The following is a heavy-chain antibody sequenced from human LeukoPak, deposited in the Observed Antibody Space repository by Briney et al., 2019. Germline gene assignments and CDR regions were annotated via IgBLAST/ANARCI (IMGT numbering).Heavy chain of an antibody. CDR3: ARAIYSNYVFWFDP. V-gene: IGHV4-34*01. CDR1: GGSFSGYY. D-gene: IGHD4-11*01. J-gene: IGHJ5*02. Sequence: SETLSLTCAVSGGSFSGYYWSWIRQPPGKGLEWIGEINHSGSTNYNPSLKSRVTISVDTSKNQFSLKLSSVTAADTAVYYCARAIYSNYVFWFDPWGQGTLVTVSS. CDR2: INHSGST.